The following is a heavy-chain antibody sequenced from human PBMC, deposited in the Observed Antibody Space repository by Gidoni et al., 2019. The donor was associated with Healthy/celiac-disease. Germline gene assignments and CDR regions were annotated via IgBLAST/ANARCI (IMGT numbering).Heavy chain of an antibody. D-gene: IGHD3-3*01. J-gene: IGHJ4*02. CDR3: AREDDFWSGFDY. Sequence: EVQLVESGGGFIQPGGSLRLSCASSVFTVSRNYMSWVRQAPGKGLEWVSVIYSGGYTYYADSVKGRFTISRDNSKNTLYLQMNSLRAEDTAVYYCAREDDFWSGFDYWGQGTLVTVSS. V-gene: IGHV3-53*01. CDR1: VFTVSRNY. CDR2: IYSGGYT.